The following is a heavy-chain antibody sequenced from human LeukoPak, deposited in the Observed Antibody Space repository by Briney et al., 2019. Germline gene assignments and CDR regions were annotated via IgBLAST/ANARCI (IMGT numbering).Heavy chain of an antibody. CDR2: IYTSGGT. D-gene: IGHD6-19*01. CDR1: GGSISSFY. Sequence: SETLSLTCTVSGGSISSFYWTWIRQPAGKGLEWIGRIYTSGGTNYNPSLKSRVTISVDTSKNQFSLKLSSVTAADTAVYYCARDWGSYSSGWRAFDYWGQGTLVTVSS. V-gene: IGHV4-4*07. CDR3: ARDWGSYSSGWRAFDY. J-gene: IGHJ4*02.